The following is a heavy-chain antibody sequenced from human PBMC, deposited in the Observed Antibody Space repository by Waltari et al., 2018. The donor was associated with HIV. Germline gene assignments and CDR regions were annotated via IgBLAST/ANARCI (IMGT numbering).Heavy chain of an antibody. D-gene: IGHD3-10*01. V-gene: IGHV1-2*02. Sequence: QVQLVQSGAEVKKPGASVKVSCKASGYIFSDQYIHWVRQAPGQGLEWMGWNTPDSGDTNYAQKFQGRVTMTRDTSISTVYMVLSRLRSDDTAVYFCASLPLGSGSYYDYWGQGTLVTVSS. CDR3: ASLPLGSGSYYDY. CDR1: GYIFSDQY. J-gene: IGHJ4*02. CDR2: NTPDSGDT.